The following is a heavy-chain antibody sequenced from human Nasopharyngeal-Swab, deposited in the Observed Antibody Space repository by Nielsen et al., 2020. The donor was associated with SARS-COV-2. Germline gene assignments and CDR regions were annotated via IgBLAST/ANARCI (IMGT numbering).Heavy chain of an antibody. V-gene: IGHV3-30-3*01. J-gene: IGHJ5*02. D-gene: IGHD2-2*02. Sequence: VRQMPGKGLGWVAVISYDGSNAYYADSVKGRFTISRDNSENTLYLQVNSLRTEDTAVYYCARDSRRYCSSTSCYMGNWFDPWGQGTLVTVSS. CDR2: ISYDGSNA. CDR3: ARDSRRYCSSTSCYMGNWFDP.